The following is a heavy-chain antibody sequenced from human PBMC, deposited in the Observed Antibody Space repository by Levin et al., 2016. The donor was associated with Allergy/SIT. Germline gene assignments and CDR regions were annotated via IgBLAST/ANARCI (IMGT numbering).Heavy chain of an antibody. V-gene: IGHV3-7*01. CDR2: IKPDGSGE. CDR3: GRSGHPGAFDI. CDR1: GFTFSSYW. J-gene: IGHJ3*02. D-gene: IGHD1-26*01. Sequence: GGSLRLSCAPSGFTFSSYWMTWVRQAPGKGLEWVANIKPDGSGEYYVDSVKGRFTISRDNGKNALFLLMNSLRVEDTAVYYCGRSGHPGAFDIWGQGTMVTVSS.